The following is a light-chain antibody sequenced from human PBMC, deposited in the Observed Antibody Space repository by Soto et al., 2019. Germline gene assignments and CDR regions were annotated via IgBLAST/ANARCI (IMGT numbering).Light chain of an antibody. J-gene: IGLJ1*01. CDR2: EVS. V-gene: IGLV2-14*01. Sequence: QSVLTQPASVSGSPGQSITISCTGTSSDVGGYNYVSWYQQHPGKAPKLMIYEVSNRPSGVSNRFSGSKSGNTASLTISGLQAEDEADYYCSSYTSSSTLDFGTGTKVT. CDR1: SSDVGGYNY. CDR3: SSYTSSSTLD.